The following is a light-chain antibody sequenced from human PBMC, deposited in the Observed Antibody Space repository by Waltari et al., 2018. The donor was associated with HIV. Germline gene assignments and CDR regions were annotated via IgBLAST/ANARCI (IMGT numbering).Light chain of an antibody. V-gene: IGLV1-44*01. Sequence: QSVLTQPPSASGTPGQRVTISCSGSSSNIGTRPVNWYQQLAGSAPKLLIYRSDLRPSGVPDRFSGSKSATSASLAISGLQSEYEATYYCASWDDSLNGVIFGGGTELTVL. CDR2: RSD. CDR3: ASWDDSLNGVI. J-gene: IGLJ2*01. CDR1: SSNIGTRP.